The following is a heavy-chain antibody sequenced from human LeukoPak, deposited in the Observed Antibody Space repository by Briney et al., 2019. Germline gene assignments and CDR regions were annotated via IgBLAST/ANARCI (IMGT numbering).Heavy chain of an antibody. CDR3: ARTVPWFHKARPFDY. V-gene: IGHV1-46*01. CDR2: INPSGGST. Sequence: ASVKVSCKASGGTFSSYAISWVRQAPGQGLEWMGIINPSGGSTSYAQKFQGRVTMTRDTSTSTVYMELSSLRSEDTAVYYCARTVPWFHKARPFDYWGQGTLVTASS. D-gene: IGHD3-10*01. J-gene: IGHJ4*02. CDR1: GGTFSSYA.